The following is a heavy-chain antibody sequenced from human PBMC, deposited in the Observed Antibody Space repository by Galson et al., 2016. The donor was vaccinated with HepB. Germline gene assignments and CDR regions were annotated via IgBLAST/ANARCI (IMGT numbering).Heavy chain of an antibody. Sequence: LRLSCAASGFIFSVYNMHWARQPPGKGLEWIGYIYYNGNTYYNPSLKSRVIISVDTSKNQFPLKLSSVNAADTAVYYCVKTYSYGLRFDYWGPGTRVTVSS. J-gene: IGHJ4*02. CDR1: GFIFSVYN. V-gene: IGHV4-30-4*08. D-gene: IGHD5-18*01. CDR2: IYYNGNT. CDR3: VKTYSYGLRFDY.